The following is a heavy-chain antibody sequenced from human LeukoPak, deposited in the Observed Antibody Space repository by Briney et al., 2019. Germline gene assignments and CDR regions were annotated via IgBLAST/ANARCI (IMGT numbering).Heavy chain of an antibody. J-gene: IGHJ4*02. D-gene: IGHD2-2*01. CDR1: GYSISSGYY. CDR2: IYHSGST. Sequence: PSGTLSLTCAVSGYSISSGYYWGWIRQPPGKGLEWIGSIYHSGSTYYNPSLKSRVTISVDTSKNQFSLKLSSVTAADTAVYYCLGYCSSTSCYWYYFDYWGQGTLVTVSS. CDR3: LGYCSSTSCYWYYFDY. V-gene: IGHV4-38-2*01.